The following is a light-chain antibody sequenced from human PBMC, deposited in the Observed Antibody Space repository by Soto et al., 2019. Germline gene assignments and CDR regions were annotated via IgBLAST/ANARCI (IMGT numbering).Light chain of an antibody. J-gene: IGLJ1*01. Sequence: QSVVTQPPSASGTPGQRVTISCSGSSSNIGNSTVNWYQQFPGTAPKLLIYANNRRPSGVPDRFSGSKSGTSASLAISGLQSEDEADYYCAAWDDSLNGYVFGAGTKVTVL. CDR1: SSNIGNST. CDR2: ANN. CDR3: AAWDDSLNGYV. V-gene: IGLV1-44*01.